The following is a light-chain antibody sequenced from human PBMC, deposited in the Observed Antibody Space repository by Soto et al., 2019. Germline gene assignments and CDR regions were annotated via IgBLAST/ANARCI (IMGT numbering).Light chain of an antibody. V-gene: IGKV1-8*01. CDR3: QQYYRYPRT. CDR2: AAS. Sequence: AIRMTQSPSSLSASTGDRVTITCRASQGISSYLAWYQQKPGNAPKLLIYAASTLQSGVPSRFSGSGSGTDFTLTISCLQSEDFATYCCQQYYRYPRTFGQGTKLEIK. J-gene: IGKJ2*01. CDR1: QGISSY.